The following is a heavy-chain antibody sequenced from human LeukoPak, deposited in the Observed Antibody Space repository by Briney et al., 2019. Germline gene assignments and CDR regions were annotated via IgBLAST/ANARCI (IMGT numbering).Heavy chain of an antibody. CDR1: GYTFTGYY. D-gene: IGHD6-19*01. CDR2: INPNSGGT. Sequence: GASVKVSCKASGYTFTGYYMHWLRQAPGQGLEWMGWINPNSGGTNYAQKFQGRVTMTRDTSISTAYMELSRLRSDDTAVYYCARARSGWHHPLPDYWGQGTLVTVSS. CDR3: ARARSGWHHPLPDY. V-gene: IGHV1-2*02. J-gene: IGHJ4*02.